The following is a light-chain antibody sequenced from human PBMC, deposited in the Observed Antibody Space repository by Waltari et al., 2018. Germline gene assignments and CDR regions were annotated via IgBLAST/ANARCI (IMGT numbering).Light chain of an antibody. Sequence: QLVLTQSPSASPSLGASVKLTCTLSSGHSRKVIAWPQQQPEKGPRYLMKVNSDGSHSKCDKIPDRFSGSSSGTEHYLTISSLQSEDEADYYCQTGGHGTWVFGGGTKLTVL. V-gene: IGLV4-69*01. CDR2: VNSDGSH. CDR3: QTGGHGTWV. CDR1: SGHSRKV. J-gene: IGLJ3*02.